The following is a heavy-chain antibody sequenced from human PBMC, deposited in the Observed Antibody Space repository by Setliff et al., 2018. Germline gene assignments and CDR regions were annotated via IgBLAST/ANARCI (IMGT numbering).Heavy chain of an antibody. CDR1: GYTFTNYG. Sequence: ASVKVSCKASGYTFTNYGITWVRQAPGQGLEWMGWINNYNFNTNYAQKLQGRVTMTTDTSTSTAYMELRSLRSDDTAMYYCARINFYDSTTTACQGASGAEFWGQGTLVTVSS. J-gene: IGHJ4*02. CDR3: ARINFYDSTTTACQGASGAEF. V-gene: IGHV1-18*01. CDR2: INNYNFNT. D-gene: IGHD3-22*01.